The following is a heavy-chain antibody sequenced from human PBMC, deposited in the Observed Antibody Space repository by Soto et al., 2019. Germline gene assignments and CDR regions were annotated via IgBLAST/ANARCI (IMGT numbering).Heavy chain of an antibody. CDR3: ARDRQSSSWLDAFDI. J-gene: IGHJ3*02. V-gene: IGHV3-53*04. Sequence: EVQLLESGGGLVQPGGSLRLSCAASGFTVSSNYMSWVRQAAGKGLEWVSVIFTGGSTYHADSVKGRSTITRHSSMNTVYLQMDSVRAEDTAVYYCARDRQSSSWLDAFDIWGQGTMVTVSS. D-gene: IGHD6-13*01. CDR1: GFTVSSNY. CDR2: IFTGGST.